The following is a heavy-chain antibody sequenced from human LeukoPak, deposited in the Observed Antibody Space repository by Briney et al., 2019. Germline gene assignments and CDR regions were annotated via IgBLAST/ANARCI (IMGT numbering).Heavy chain of an antibody. CDR3: ARELGLLRFLEWSENDAFDI. J-gene: IGHJ3*02. Sequence: PSETLSLTCTVSGYSISSGYYWGWIRQPPGKGLEWIGSIYHSGSTYYNPSLKSRVTISVDTSKNQFSLKLSSVTAADTAVYYCARELGLLRFLEWSENDAFDIWGQGTMVTVSS. CDR1: GYSISSGYY. V-gene: IGHV4-38-2*02. CDR2: IYHSGST. D-gene: IGHD3-3*01.